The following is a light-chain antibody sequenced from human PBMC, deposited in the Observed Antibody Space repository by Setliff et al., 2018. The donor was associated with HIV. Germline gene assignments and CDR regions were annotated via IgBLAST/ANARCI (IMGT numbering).Light chain of an antibody. CDR3: CSYAGSSTDG. CDR1: SSDVGSYNV. Sequence: QSALTQPASVSGSPGQSITISCTGTSSDVGSYNVVSWYQQHPGKAPKLMIYEVSERPSGVSNRFSGSKSGSTASLTISGLQAEDEADYYCCSYAGSSTDGFGTGTKVTVL. J-gene: IGLJ1*01. CDR2: EVS. V-gene: IGLV2-23*02.